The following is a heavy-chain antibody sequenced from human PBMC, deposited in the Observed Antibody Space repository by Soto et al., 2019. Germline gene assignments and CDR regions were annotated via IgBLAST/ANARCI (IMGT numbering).Heavy chain of an antibody. CDR3: ARWGYSGYDWYWFDP. CDR2: IYYSGST. V-gene: IGHV4-30-4*01. J-gene: IGHJ5*02. Sequence: SETLSLTCTVSGGSISNGDYYLSWIRPPPGKGLEWIGYIYYSGSTYYNPSLKSRVTISVDTSKNQFSLKLSSVTAADTAVYYCARWGYSGYDWYWFDPWGQGTLVTVSS. D-gene: IGHD5-12*01. CDR1: GGSISNGDYY.